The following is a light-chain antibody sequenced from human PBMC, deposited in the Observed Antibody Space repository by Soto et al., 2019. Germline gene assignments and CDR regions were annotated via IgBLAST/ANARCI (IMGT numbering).Light chain of an antibody. Sequence: EIVLTQSPGTLSLSPGERVTLSCRASQSVSSSYFAWYQQKPGQAPRLLIYGASSRATGIPDRFSGSGSGTDFTLTISRLEPEDFAVYYCHQYDSSPLTFGGGTKVQIK. J-gene: IGKJ4*01. CDR2: GAS. CDR1: QSVSSSY. V-gene: IGKV3-20*01. CDR3: HQYDSSPLT.